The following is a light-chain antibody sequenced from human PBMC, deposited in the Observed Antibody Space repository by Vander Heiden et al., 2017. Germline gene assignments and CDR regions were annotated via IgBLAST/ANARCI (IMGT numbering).Light chain of an antibody. Sequence: DIQMTQSPSTLSASVGDRVTITCRASQSISSQLAWYQQKPGKAPNLLIYKASNLESGVPSRFSGSGSGTEFTLTISSLQPDDFATYYFQHYSSYWTFGQGTKVEAK. CDR2: KAS. CDR1: QSISSQ. J-gene: IGKJ1*01. V-gene: IGKV1-5*03. CDR3: QHYSSYWT.